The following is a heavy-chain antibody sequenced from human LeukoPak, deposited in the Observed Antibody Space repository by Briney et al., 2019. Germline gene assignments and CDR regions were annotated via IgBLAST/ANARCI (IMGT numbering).Heavy chain of an antibody. CDR3: ARDITNQIAAAGTPNYYYYYYMDV. CDR2: INPNSGGT. V-gene: IGHV1-2*02. D-gene: IGHD6-13*01. J-gene: IGHJ6*03. CDR1: GYTFTGYY. Sequence: ASVKVSCKASGYTFTGYYMHWVRQAPGQGLEWMRWINPNSGGTNYAQKFQGRVNMTRDTSISTAYMELSRLRSDDTAVYYCARDITNQIAAAGTPNYYYYYYMDVWGKGTTVTVSS.